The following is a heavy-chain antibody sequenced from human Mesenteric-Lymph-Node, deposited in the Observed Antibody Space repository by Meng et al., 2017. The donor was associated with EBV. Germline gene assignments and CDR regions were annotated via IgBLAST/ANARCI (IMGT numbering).Heavy chain of an antibody. CDR1: GGSFSGDY. Sequence: QLQPWGAGLLKPSETLSLTCAVYGGSFSGDYWTWIRQPPGKGLEWIGEINAGESTNYNPSLKSRVTMSIDTSKNQFSLKLSSVTAADTAVYYCARTIAGEYGDYVVPLDYWGQGTLVTVSS. D-gene: IGHD4-17*01. V-gene: IGHV4-34*01. CDR3: ARTIAGEYGDYVVPLDY. J-gene: IGHJ4*02. CDR2: INAGEST.